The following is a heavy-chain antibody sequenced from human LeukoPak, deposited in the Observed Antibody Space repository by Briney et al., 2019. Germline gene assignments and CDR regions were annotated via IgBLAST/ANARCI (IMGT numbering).Heavy chain of an antibody. D-gene: IGHD3-10*01. CDR3: ARGPYGSGFDY. CDR2: IYYSGST. CDR1: GGSISSYY. Sequence: TSETLSLTCTVSGGSISSYYWSWIRQPPGKGLEWSGYIYYSGSTNYNPSLKSRVTISVDTSKNQFSLKLSSVTAADTAVYYCARGPYGSGFDYWGQGTLVTVSS. J-gene: IGHJ4*02. V-gene: IGHV4-59*13.